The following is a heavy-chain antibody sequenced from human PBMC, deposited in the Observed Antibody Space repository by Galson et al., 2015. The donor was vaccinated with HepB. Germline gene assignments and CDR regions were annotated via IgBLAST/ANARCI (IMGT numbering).Heavy chain of an antibody. Sequence: SLRLSCAASGFTFNDFYMNWVRQAPGKGLEWVSYISSSGGTIYYADSVKGRFTISRDNAKSLYLQMNSLTAEDTAVYYCARSKSPSSPSDNWGQGTLVTVSS. CDR1: GFTFNDFY. CDR3: ARSKSPSSPSDN. D-gene: IGHD6-13*01. V-gene: IGHV3-11*04. CDR2: ISSSGGTI. J-gene: IGHJ4*02.